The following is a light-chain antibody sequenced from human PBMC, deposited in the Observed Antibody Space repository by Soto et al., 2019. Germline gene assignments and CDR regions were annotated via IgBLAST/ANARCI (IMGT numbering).Light chain of an antibody. CDR1: QSVSSN. CDR2: DAS. V-gene: IGKV3-15*01. CDR3: QHYNSCSEA. J-gene: IGKJ1*01. Sequence: EIVMTQSPATLSVSPGEDVTLSCRASQSVSSNLAWHQQKPGQAPRILMYDASTRATGISARFSGSGSGTELPLTISSLQPDDFATYYCQHYNSCSEAFGQGTKVDIK.